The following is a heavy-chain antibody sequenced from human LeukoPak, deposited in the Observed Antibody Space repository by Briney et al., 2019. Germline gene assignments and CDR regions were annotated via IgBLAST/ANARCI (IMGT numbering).Heavy chain of an antibody. V-gene: IGHV3-7*03. CDR2: IKEDGRER. CDR3: TNTHLYDILTGYRRAGFGY. CDR1: GFRISNYW. D-gene: IGHD3-9*01. J-gene: IGHJ4*02. Sequence: GGSLRLSCAASGFRISNYWMSWVRQAPGRGREWGANIKEDGRERYYVDSVMGRFTISRDNAKNTLYLQMNSLRAEDTAVYYCTNTHLYDILTGYRRAGFGYWGQGTLVTVSS.